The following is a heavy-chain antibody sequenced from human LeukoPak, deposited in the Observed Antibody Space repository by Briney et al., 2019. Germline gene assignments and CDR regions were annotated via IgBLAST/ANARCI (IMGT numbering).Heavy chain of an antibody. CDR2: IYYSGST. CDR1: LGSLSNYY. Sequence: SGTLSLTCFVSLGSLSNYYWSWIRPPPGKGLEGIGHIYYSGSTNYNPSLKSRVTISVDTSKNQFSLKLSSVTAADTAVYYCARGAPLRGIATEAGVYYYYMDVWGKGTTVTVSS. CDR3: ARGAPLRGIATEAGVYYYYMDV. V-gene: IGHV4-59*01. D-gene: IGHD6-13*01. J-gene: IGHJ6*03.